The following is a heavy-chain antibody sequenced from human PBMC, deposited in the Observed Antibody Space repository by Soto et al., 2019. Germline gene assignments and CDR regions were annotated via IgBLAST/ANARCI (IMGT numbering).Heavy chain of an antibody. CDR1: GGSFSGYY. V-gene: IGHV4-34*01. Sequence: QVQLQQWGAGLLKPSETLSLTCAVYGGSFSGYYWSWIRQPPGKGLECIGEINHSGSTNYNPPLKSRVTISVDTSKNQFSLKLSSVTAADTAVYYCARGGRLRLGELSSDWGQGTLVTVSS. CDR2: INHSGST. D-gene: IGHD3-16*02. CDR3: ARGGRLRLGELSSD. J-gene: IGHJ4*02.